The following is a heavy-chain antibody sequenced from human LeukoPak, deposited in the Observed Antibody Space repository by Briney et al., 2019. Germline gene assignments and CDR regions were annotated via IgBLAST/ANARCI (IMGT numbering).Heavy chain of an antibody. CDR3: AKDASTLFGELLYYFDY. CDR2: ISYDGSDK. CDR1: GFTFSSYG. D-gene: IGHD3-10*01. Sequence: GRSLRLSCAASGFTFSSYGMHWVRQAPGKGLEWVAVISYDGSDKYYADSVKGRFTISRDSSKNTLYLQMNSLRAEDTAMYYCAKDASTLFGELLYYFDYWGQGTLVTVSS. J-gene: IGHJ4*02. V-gene: IGHV3-30*18.